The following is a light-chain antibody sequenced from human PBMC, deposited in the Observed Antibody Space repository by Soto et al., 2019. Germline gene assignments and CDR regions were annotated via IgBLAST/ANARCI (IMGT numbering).Light chain of an antibody. V-gene: IGKV3-20*01. J-gene: IGKJ4*01. CDR1: QSVSSNY. CDR3: QQYGSSPLT. Sequence: EIVLTHSPGTLSLSPGERATLSCRASQSVSSNYFAWYQQKPGQAPRLLIYGASSRATGIPDRFSGRGSGTDFTLTISRLEPEDFAVYYCQQYGSSPLTFGGGTKVEIK. CDR2: GAS.